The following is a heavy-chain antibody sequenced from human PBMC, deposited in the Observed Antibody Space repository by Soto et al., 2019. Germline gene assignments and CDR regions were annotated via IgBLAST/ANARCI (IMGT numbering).Heavy chain of an antibody. CDR2: ISSNGVST. J-gene: IGHJ4*02. V-gene: IGHV3-64D*06. CDR3: MTVDTTMTEGRYFGY. Sequence: PGGCLRLSCSASGFPFSNSVMHWVRQAPGRGLEDLSAISSNGVSTYYADSVKGRFTISRDNSKNKLYLQLSSLRPEDTAIYYCMTVDTTMTEGRYFGYWGQGTLVTVSS. D-gene: IGHD5-18*01. CDR1: GFPFSNSV.